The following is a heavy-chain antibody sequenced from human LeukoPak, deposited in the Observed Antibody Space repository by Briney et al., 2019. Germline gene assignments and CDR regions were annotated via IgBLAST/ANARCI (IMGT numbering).Heavy chain of an antibody. CDR2: INTNTGNP. J-gene: IGHJ4*02. V-gene: IGHV7-4-1*02. CDR1: GYTFTGYA. Sequence: GASVKVSCKASGYTFTGYAMNWVRQAPGQGLEWMGWINTNTGNPTYAQGFTGRFVFSLDTSVTTAYLQISSLKTEDTAVYYCARALSIAAAAGGYWGQGTLVTVPS. CDR3: ARALSIAAAAGGY. D-gene: IGHD6-13*01.